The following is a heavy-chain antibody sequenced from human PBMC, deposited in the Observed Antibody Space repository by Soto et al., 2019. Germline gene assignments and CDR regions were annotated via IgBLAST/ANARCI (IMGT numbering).Heavy chain of an antibody. CDR3: ASVYSSNWDGWWFDP. D-gene: IGHD1-20*01. CDR2: INAGNGNT. Sequence: ASVKVSCKASGYTFTSYAMHWVRQAPGQRLEWMGWINAGNGNTKYSQKFQGRVTITRDTSASTAYMELSSLRSEDTAVYYCASVYSSNWDGWWFDPWGQGTLVTVSS. V-gene: IGHV1-3*01. CDR1: GYTFTSYA. J-gene: IGHJ5*02.